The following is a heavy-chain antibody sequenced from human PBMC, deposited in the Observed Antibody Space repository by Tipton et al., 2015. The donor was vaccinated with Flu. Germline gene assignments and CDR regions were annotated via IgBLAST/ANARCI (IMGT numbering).Heavy chain of an antibody. D-gene: IGHD3-9*01. J-gene: IGHJ6*03. CDR3: ARDGGSYDILTGYYRTYYYYYMDV. Sequence: QLVQSGPEVKKPGASVKVSCKASGYTFTSYGISWVRQAPGQGLEWMGWISAYNGNTNYAQKLQGRVTMTTDTSTSTAYMELRSLRSDDTAVYYCARDGGSYDILTGYYRTYYYYYMDVWGKGTTVTVSS. CDR1: GYTFTSYG. V-gene: IGHV1-18*04. CDR2: ISAYNGNT.